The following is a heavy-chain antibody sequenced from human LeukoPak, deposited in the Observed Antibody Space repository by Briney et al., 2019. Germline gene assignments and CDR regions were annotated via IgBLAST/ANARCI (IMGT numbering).Heavy chain of an antibody. CDR2: I. J-gene: IGHJ4*02. V-gene: IGHV3-23*01. D-gene: IGHD3-10*01. CDR1: GITLSNYG. CDR3: AKRGVVIRVILVGFHKEAYYFDS. Sequence: PGGSLRLSCAVSGITLSNYGMSWVCQAPGKGLEWVAGIKGRFTISRDNPKNTLFLQMNSLRAEDTAVYFCAKRGVVIRVILVGFHKEAYYFDSWGQGALVTVSS.